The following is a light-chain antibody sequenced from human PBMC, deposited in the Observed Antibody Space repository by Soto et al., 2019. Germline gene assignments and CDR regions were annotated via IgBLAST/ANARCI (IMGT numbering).Light chain of an antibody. CDR2: EVS. V-gene: IGLV2-8*01. J-gene: IGLJ2*01. CDR1: SSDVGAYKY. CDR3: SSYAGSNNFV. Sequence: QSALTQPPSASGSPGQSVTISCTGTSSDVGAYKYVSWYQQHPGKAPKLMIYEVSKRPSGVPDRFSGSKSGNTASLTVSGLQDEDEADYYCSSYAGSNNFVFGGGTKLTVL.